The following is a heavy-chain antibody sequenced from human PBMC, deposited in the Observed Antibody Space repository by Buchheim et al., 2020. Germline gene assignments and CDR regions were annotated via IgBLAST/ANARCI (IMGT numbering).Heavy chain of an antibody. Sequence: QMQLVQSGPEVKKPGTSVKVSCKASGFTFTSFAMQWVRQARGQRLEWIGWIVVGSGNTNYAQKFQERVTITRDMSTSTAYMELSSLRSEDTAVYYCAADPRGAAAARNFDLWGRGTL. CDR2: IVVGSGNT. CDR1: GFTFTSFA. CDR3: AADPRGAAAARNFDL. V-gene: IGHV1-58*02. D-gene: IGHD6-13*01. J-gene: IGHJ2*01.